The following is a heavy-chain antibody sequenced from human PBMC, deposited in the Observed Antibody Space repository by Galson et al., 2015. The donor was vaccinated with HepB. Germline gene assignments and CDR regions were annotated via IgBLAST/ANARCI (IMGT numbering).Heavy chain of an antibody. D-gene: IGHD2-8*01. CDR3: ARVPQEEHCTNGVCHFDY. CDR2: INPNSGGT. V-gene: IGHV1-2*04. Sequence: SVKVSCKASGYTFTGYYMHWVRQAPGQGLEWMGWINPNSGGTNYAQKFQGWVTMTRDTSISTAYMELSRLRSDDTAVYYCARVPQEEHCTNGVCHFDYWGQGTLVTVSS. J-gene: IGHJ4*02. CDR1: GYTFTGYY.